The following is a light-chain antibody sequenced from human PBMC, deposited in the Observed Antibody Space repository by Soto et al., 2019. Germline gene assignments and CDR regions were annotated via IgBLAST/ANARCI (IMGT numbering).Light chain of an antibody. CDR3: QEYNTWPWT. Sequence: ETLLTQSPATLSVSPRERATLSCRASQSVNNNLAWYQQKLGQAPRVLIYGASTRATGIPARFTGSGSGTEFILTITSLQSEDSAVYYCQEYNTWPWTFGQGTKVE. J-gene: IGKJ1*01. CDR1: QSVNNN. CDR2: GAS. V-gene: IGKV3-15*01.